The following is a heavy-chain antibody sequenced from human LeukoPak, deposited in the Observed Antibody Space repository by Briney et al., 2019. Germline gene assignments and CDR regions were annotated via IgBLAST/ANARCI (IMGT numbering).Heavy chain of an antibody. CDR3: AREPLGDIPHLFDY. Sequence: GSLRLSCAASGFTFSSYAMHWVRQAPGKGLEWVAVISYDGSNKYYADSVKGRFTISRDNSKNTLYLQMNSLRAEDTAVYYCAREPLGDIPHLFDYWGQGTLVTVSS. J-gene: IGHJ4*02. CDR2: ISYDGSNK. V-gene: IGHV3-30-3*01. D-gene: IGHD2-15*01. CDR1: GFTFSSYA.